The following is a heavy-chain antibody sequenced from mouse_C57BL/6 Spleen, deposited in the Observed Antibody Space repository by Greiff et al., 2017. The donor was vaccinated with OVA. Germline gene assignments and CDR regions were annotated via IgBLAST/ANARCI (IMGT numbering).Heavy chain of an antibody. CDR1: CYTFTSYW. CDR3: ASGTAQAHAMDY. V-gene: IGHV1-74*01. CDR2: IHPSDSDT. J-gene: IGHJ4*01. D-gene: IGHD3-2*02. Sequence: QVQLQQPGAELVKPGASVKVSCKASCYTFTSYWMHWVKQRPGQGLEWIGRIHPSDSDTNYNQKFKGKATLTVDKSSSTAYMQLSSLTSEDSAVYYCASGTAQAHAMDYWGQGTSVTVSS.